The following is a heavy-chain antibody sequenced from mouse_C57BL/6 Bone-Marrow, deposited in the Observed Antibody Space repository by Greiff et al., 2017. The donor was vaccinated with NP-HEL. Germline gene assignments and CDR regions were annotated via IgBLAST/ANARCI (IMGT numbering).Heavy chain of an antibody. D-gene: IGHD3-3*01. Sequence: VQLQQSVAELVRPGASVKLSCTASGFTFKNTYMHWVKQRPEQGLEWIGRIDPANGNTKYAPKFQGKATITADTSSNTAYLQLSSLTSEDTAIYYCARLGTGPYYFDYWGQGTTLTVSS. J-gene: IGHJ2*01. CDR2: IDPANGNT. CDR3: ARLGTGPYYFDY. V-gene: IGHV14-3*01. CDR1: GFTFKNTY.